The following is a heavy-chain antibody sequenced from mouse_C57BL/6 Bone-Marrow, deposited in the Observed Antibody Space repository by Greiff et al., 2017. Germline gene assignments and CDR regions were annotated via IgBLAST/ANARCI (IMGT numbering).Heavy chain of an antibody. CDR2: IYPGSGST. V-gene: IGHV1-55*01. D-gene: IGHD1-1*01. Sequence: QVQLKQPGAELVKPGASVKMSCKASGYTFTSYWITWVKQRPGQGLEWIGDIYPGSGSTNYNEKFKSKATLTVDTSSSTAHMQLSSLTSEDSAVYYCARPTEYYYYAMDYWGQGTSVTVSS. CDR1: GYTFTSYW. J-gene: IGHJ4*01. CDR3: ARPTEYYYYAMDY.